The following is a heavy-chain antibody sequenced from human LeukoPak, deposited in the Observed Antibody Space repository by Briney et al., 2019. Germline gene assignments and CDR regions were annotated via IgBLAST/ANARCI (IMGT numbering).Heavy chain of an antibody. V-gene: IGHV1-2*02. CDR1: GYTFTSYG. CDR3: ATGYGSGSYPGFDY. J-gene: IGHJ4*02. Sequence: GASVKVSCKASGYTFTSYGISWVRQAPGQGLEWMGWINPNSGGTNYAQKFQGRVTMTRDTSISTAYMELSRLRSDDTAVYYCATGYGSGSYPGFDYWGQGTLVTVSS. CDR2: INPNSGGT. D-gene: IGHD3-10*01.